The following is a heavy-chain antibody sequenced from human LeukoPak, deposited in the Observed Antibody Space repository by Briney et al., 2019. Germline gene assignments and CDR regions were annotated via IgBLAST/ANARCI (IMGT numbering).Heavy chain of an antibody. CDR2: IRYDGSNK. D-gene: IGHD2-15*01. Sequence: GGSLRLSCAASGFTFSSYGMHWVRQAPGKGLEWVAFIRYDGSNKYYADSVKGRFTISRDNSKNTLYLQMNSLRAEDTAVYYCAPRVVGSAPFDYWGQGTLVTVSS. V-gene: IGHV3-30*02. CDR3: APRVVGSAPFDY. CDR1: GFTFSSYG. J-gene: IGHJ4*02.